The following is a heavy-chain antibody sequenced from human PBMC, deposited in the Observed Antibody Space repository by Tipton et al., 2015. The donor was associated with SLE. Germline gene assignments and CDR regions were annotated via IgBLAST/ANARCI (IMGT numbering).Heavy chain of an antibody. Sequence: TLSLTCAVSGGSFNGYSWSWVRQSPGKGLEWIGEISHSRTTNYNPSLKSRVTISVDTSKNQFSLKLSSVTAADTAVYYCARRGALAAAGVYYYYGMDVWGQGTTVTVSS. CDR1: GGSFNGYS. CDR2: ISHSRTT. D-gene: IGHD6-13*01. CDR3: ARRGALAAAGVYYYYGMDV. V-gene: IGHV4-34*01. J-gene: IGHJ6*02.